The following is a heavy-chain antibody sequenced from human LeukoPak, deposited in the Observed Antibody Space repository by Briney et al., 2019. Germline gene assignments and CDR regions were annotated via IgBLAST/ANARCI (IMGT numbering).Heavy chain of an antibody. Sequence: HPGGSLRLSCAASGFTFSSYGMHWVRQAPGKGLEWVAVISYDGSNKYYADSVKGRFTISRDNSKNMLYLQMNSLRAEDTAVYYCARAQWPDYWGQGTLVTASS. CDR2: ISYDGSNK. V-gene: IGHV3-30*03. CDR1: GFTFSSYG. D-gene: IGHD6-19*01. CDR3: ARAQWPDY. J-gene: IGHJ4*02.